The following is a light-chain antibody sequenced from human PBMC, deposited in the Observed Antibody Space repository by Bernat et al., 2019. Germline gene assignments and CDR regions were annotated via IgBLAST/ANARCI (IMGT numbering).Light chain of an antibody. CDR3: MQSIQSRA. Sequence: DIVMTQSPLSLPVTPGEPASISCRSSQSLLHSNGYYYLDWYLQKPGQSPQLLIYLASNRASGVPDRISGSGSGTDFTLKISRVEAEDVGVYYCMQSIQSRAFGQGTKVESK. V-gene: IGKV2-28*01. CDR2: LAS. J-gene: IGKJ1*01. CDR1: QSLLHSNGYYY.